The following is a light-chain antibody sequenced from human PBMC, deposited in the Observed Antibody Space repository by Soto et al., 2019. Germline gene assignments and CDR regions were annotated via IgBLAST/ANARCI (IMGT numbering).Light chain of an antibody. CDR2: AAS. V-gene: IGKV1-9*01. CDR1: QGIDTS. Sequence: IQLTPYPAPLSASVRYIVTNTCRASQGIDTSLAWYQQKPGKAPKLLIYAASNFQSGVPSRFSGSGSGTHFTLTISSLQPEDFASYYCQQLHGYPITVGQGTRLEIK. CDR3: QQLHGYPIT. J-gene: IGKJ5*01.